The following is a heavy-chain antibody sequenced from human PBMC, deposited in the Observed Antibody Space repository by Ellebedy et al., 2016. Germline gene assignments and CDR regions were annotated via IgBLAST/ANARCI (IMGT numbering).Heavy chain of an antibody. CDR3: ARDLRVGRYFDY. CDR1: GFTFSNYA. D-gene: IGHD3-10*01. CDR2: LGHDGGHI. J-gene: IGHJ4*02. V-gene: IGHV3-33*08. Sequence: GESLKISXVASGFTFSNYAMTWVRQAPGKELEWVAVLGHDGGHIDYADSVKGRFTVSRDNSRNTLFLQMNSLRAEDTAVYYCARDLRVGRYFDYWGQGTLVTVSS.